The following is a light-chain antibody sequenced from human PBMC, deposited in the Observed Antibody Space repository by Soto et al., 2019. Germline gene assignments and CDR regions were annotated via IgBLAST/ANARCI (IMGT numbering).Light chain of an antibody. J-gene: IGKJ1*01. CDR1: QSVSSN. V-gene: IGKV3-15*01. CDR2: GAS. CDR3: QQYNNWPPMA. Sequence: EIVMTQSPATLSVSPGERATLSCRASQSVSSNLAWYQQKPGQAPRLLIYGASTRATGIPARFSGSESGTEFTLTISSLRSEDFAVYYCQQYNNWPPMAFGQGTKVEIK.